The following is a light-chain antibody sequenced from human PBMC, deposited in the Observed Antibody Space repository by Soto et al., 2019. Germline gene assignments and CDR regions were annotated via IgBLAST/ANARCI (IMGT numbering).Light chain of an antibody. J-gene: IGLJ3*02. V-gene: IGLV2-14*01. CDR1: SSDVGNYNY. CDR2: EVS. CDR3: SSYTSSDALV. Sequence: QSVLTQPASVSGSPGQSITISCTATSSDVGNYNYVSWYQQHPGKAPKLIIYEVSNRPSGVSKRFSGSKSGNTASLVISGLQAEDEADYYCSSYTSSDALVFGGGTKLTVL.